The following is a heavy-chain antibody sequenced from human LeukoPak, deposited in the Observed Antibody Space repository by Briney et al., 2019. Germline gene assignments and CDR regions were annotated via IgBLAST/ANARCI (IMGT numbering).Heavy chain of an antibody. D-gene: IGHD6-13*01. CDR3: ARHSWYSSSWSPFDY. J-gene: IGHJ4*02. CDR2: IYYSGST. CDR1: GGSISSYY. Sequence: SETLSLTCTVSGGSISSYYWSWIRQPPGKGLEWIGSIYYSGSTYYNPSLKSRVAISVDTSKNQFSLKLSSVTAADTAVYYCARHSWYSSSWSPFDYWGQGTLVTVSS. V-gene: IGHV4-39*01.